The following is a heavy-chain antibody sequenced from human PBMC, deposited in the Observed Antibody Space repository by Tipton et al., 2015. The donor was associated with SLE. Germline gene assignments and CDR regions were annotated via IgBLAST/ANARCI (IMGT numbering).Heavy chain of an antibody. V-gene: IGHV4-31*02. CDR3: ARSVLAYRSGAFDY. CDR2: IHHSGRT. D-gene: IGHD2-15*01. Sequence: SGDSITDSGYSWNWVRQHPGAGLEWIGYIHHSGRTDYNPSLRSRVTISRDTSKNQFSLRLMSVTATDTALYYCARSVLAYRSGAFDYWGQGTPVTVAS. CDR1: GDSITDSGYS. J-gene: IGHJ4*02.